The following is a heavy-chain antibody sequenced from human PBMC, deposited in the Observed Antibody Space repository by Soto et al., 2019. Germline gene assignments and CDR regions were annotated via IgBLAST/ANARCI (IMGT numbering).Heavy chain of an antibody. V-gene: IGHV2-5*02. CDR3: VHDSSGWYGFDY. D-gene: IGHD6-19*01. Sequence: QITLKESGPPLVRPTQTLTLTCTFSGFSLSSSGVGVGWIRQPPGKALEWLALIYWDDDKRYSPSLRSRLSITKDTSKNQVVLTMTNMDPVDTGTYYCVHDSSGWYGFDYWGQGTLVTVSS. CDR2: IYWDDDK. J-gene: IGHJ4*02. CDR1: GFSLSSSGVG.